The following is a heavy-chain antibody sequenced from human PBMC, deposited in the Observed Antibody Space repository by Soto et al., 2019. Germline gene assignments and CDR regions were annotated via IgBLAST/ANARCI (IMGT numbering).Heavy chain of an antibody. CDR3: VRGGGGGHFDS. V-gene: IGHV3-11*06. J-gene: IGHJ5*01. D-gene: IGHD2-15*01. CDR2: ISPRSNYR. Sequence: QIQLVESGGGLVKPGGSLRLSCAASGFTFSDHYMSWIRQAPGKGLEWLSYISPRSNYREYADPVKGRHTISRDNAKNSLSLQMNSLRVEDTAVYYCVRGGGGGHFDSWGQGTLVTVSS. CDR1: GFTFSDHY.